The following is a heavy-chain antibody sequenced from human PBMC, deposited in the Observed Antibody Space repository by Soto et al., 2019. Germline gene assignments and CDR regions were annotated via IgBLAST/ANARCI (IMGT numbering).Heavy chain of an antibody. V-gene: IGHV3-23*01. D-gene: IGHD4-17*01. Sequence: GGSLCLSCAASGFTFSSYALSWVSQDPGKGLEWVSAISGSGVSTYYADSVKGRFTISRDNSKDTLYLQMNSLSAEDTAVYYCARRDLARCYYYGMDVWGQATTVTVS. J-gene: IGHJ6*02. CDR2: ISGSGVST. CDR1: GFTFSSYA. CDR3: ARRDLARCYYYGMDV.